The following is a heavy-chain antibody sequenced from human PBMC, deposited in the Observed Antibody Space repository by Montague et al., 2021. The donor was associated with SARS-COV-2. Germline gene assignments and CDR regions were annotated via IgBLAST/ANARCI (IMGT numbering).Heavy chain of an antibody. Sequence: SLRLSCAAAGFTFGSYATSWVRQTPGRGLEWVSVLYSDIDGPYYADSVKGRFTISRDNFRNTLYLQMNSLRDEDTAIYYCAKAPDDSSGYYYAAVDFWGQGTLVTVSS. V-gene: IGHV3-23*03. CDR2: LYSDIDGP. CDR1: GFTFGSYA. D-gene: IGHD3-22*01. CDR3: AKAPDDSSGYYYAAVDF. J-gene: IGHJ4*02.